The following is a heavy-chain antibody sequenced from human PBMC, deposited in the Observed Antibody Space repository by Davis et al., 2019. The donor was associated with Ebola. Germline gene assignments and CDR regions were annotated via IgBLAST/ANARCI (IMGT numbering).Heavy chain of an antibody. CDR1: GGSFSGYY. CDR2: INQSGST. D-gene: IGHD4-17*01. Sequence: MPSETLSLTFAVYGGSFSGYYWSWIRQPPGKGPEWIGEINQSGSTNYNPSLKSRVTISIDTSKNQFSLKLSSLTAADTAVFYCARGRRTLSRLVYGYDYYGLDVWGQGTTVTVSS. CDR3: ARGRRTLSRLVYGYDYYGLDV. J-gene: IGHJ6*02. V-gene: IGHV4-34*01.